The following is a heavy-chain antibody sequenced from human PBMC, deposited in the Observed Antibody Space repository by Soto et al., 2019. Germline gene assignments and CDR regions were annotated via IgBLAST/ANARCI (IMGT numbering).Heavy chain of an antibody. V-gene: IGHV3-33*01. CDR2: IWYDGSNK. Sequence: GGSLRVSCAASGFTFSSYGMHWVRQAPGKGLEWVAVIWYDGSNKYYADSVKGRFTISRDNSKNTLYLQMNSLRAEDTAVYYCARDRGNLAAAGLTLQPIQHWGQGTLV. CDR3: ARDRGNLAAAGLTLQPIQH. D-gene: IGHD6-13*01. J-gene: IGHJ1*01. CDR1: GFTFSSYG.